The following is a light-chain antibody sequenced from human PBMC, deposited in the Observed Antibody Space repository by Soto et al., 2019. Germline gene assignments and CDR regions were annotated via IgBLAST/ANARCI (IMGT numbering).Light chain of an antibody. J-gene: IGLJ1*01. CDR3: QSYDISLHNYV. V-gene: IGLV1-40*01. Sequence: SVLTQPPSVSGAPGQRVTICCTGSNSNIGAGYDVHWYQQLPGTAPKLLIYGNSNRPSGVPDRFSGSKSGTSASLAITRLQAEDEADYYCQSYDISLHNYVFGTGTKVTVL. CDR2: GNS. CDR1: NSNIGAGYD.